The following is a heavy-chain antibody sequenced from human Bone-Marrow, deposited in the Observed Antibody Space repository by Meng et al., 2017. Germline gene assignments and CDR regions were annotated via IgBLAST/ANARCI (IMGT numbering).Heavy chain of an antibody. CDR3: ARGYCSSTSCYEIFDY. CDR2: FSSNGGST. Sequence: ESLKISCASPGFAFSSYAMHWVRQAPGKGLDYVSAFSSNGGSTYYANSVKGSFTISRDNSKNTLFLQMGSLRAEDMAVYYCARGYCSSTSCYEIFDYWGQGTLVTVSS. J-gene: IGHJ4*02. V-gene: IGHV3-64*01. CDR1: GFAFSSYA. D-gene: IGHD2-2*01.